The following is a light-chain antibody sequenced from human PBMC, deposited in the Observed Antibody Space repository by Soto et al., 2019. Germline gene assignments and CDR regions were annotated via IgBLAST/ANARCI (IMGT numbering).Light chain of an antibody. V-gene: IGKV1-5*01. CDR3: QQYNNGTTCT. J-gene: IGKJ1*01. CDR2: DAS. Sequence: QITQSPSTLSASVGDRVTITCRASQSISSWVAWYQQKPGKAPKLLIYDASSLESGVPSRFSGSGSGTDFTLTISSLQSEDFAVYYCQQYNNGTTCTFGQGTKVDIK. CDR1: QSISSW.